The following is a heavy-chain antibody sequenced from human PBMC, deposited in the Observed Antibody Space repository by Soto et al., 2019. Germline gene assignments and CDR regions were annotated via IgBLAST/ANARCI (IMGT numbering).Heavy chain of an antibody. CDR2: MGDDGYT. V-gene: IGHV4-59*08. CDR1: GGPMSNYY. D-gene: IGHD3-10*01. J-gene: IGHJ6*02. CDR3: ARQGFGPLHGLVDV. Sequence: QVQLQESGPGLVKPSETLSLTCTISGGPMSNYYCSWFRQPPGQGLEWIGYMGDDGYTSYNPSLTSRVSISLSTAKHHFSLSLRSVSAADTAVYYCARQGFGPLHGLVDVWGQGTTVTVSS.